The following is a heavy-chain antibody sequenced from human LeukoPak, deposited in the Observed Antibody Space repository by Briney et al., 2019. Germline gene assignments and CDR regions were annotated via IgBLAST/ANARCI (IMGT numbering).Heavy chain of an antibody. CDR2: INPNSGGT. D-gene: IGHD6-13*01. CDR3: ARTSSSWYYFDY. J-gene: IGHJ4*02. V-gene: IGHV1-2*02. CDR1: GYTFTGYY. Sequence: ASVKVSCKASGYTFTGYYMHWVRQAPGQGLEWMGWINPNSGGTNYAQKFQGRVTMTGDTSISTAYMELSRLRSDDTAVYYCARTSSSWYYFDYWGQGTLVTVSS.